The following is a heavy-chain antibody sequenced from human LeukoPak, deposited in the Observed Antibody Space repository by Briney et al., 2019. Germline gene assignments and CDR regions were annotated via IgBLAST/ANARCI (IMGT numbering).Heavy chain of an antibody. CDR1: GYTFTSYL. J-gene: IGHJ4*02. CDR2: INAGNGNT. Sequence: ASVKVSCKTSGYTFTSYLLHWVRLAPGQSLERMGWINAGNGNTKYSQRFQGRITFSRDTSATTAYMELSSLTSEDTAVYYCARAFYSASGSYPHRGQGTLVTVSS. V-gene: IGHV1-3*01. D-gene: IGHD3-10*01. CDR3: ARAFYSASGSYPH.